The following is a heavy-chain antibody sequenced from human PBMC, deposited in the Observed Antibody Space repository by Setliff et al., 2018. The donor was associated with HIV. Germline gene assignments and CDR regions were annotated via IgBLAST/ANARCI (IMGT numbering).Heavy chain of an antibody. CDR2: MNPNSGNS. CDR3: TRIRAMVRGVTSYDAFDI. CDR1: GYTFTSFD. V-gene: IGHV1-8*01. D-gene: IGHD3-10*01. Sequence: ASVKVYCKASGYTFTSFDINWVRQATGQGLEWMGWMNPNSGNSGFAQKFQGRVTMTRNSSISTAYMELSSLRFDDTAVYYCTRIRAMVRGVTSYDAFDIWGQGTKVTVSS. J-gene: IGHJ3*02.